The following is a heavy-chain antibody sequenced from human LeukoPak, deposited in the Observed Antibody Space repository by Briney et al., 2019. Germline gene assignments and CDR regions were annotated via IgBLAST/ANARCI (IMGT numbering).Heavy chain of an antibody. CDR1: GFTFSTYG. D-gene: IGHD5-18*01. V-gene: IGHV3-33*06. Sequence: PGGSLRLSCAGSGFTFSTYGMHWVRQAPGKGLEWVAVVSYDGTSTYYGDSVKGRFTISRDNSKNTLYLQMNSLRDEDTAVYYCAKSYSYGLNSFDHWGQGTLVTVSS. CDR2: VSYDGTST. CDR3: AKSYSYGLNSFDH. J-gene: IGHJ4*02.